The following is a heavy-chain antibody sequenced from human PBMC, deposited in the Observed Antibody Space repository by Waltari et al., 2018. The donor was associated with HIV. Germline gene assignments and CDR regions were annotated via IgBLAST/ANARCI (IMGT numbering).Heavy chain of an antibody. V-gene: IGHV3-7*01. D-gene: IGHD3-9*01. CDR1: GSTFSSSW. CDR2: IKQDGSEK. CDR3: ARDRHYDILTGSYFDY. J-gene: IGHJ4*02. Sequence: EVQLVESGGGLVQPGGSLRLSCAASGSTFSSSWMSWVRQAPGKGLEWVANIKQDGSEKYYVDSVKGRFTISRDNAKNSLYLQMNSLRAEDTAVYYCARDRHYDILTGSYFDYWGQGTLVTVSS.